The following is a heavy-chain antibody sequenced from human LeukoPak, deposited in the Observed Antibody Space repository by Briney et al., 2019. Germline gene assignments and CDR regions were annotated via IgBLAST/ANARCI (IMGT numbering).Heavy chain of an antibody. J-gene: IGHJ4*02. CDR3: VSHWNHLAH. CDR1: GFSLRNYA. Sequence: GGSLRLSCSASGFSLRNYAKHWLRQAPGKGPEYVSGMSTNGGSTYYADSVKGRFTISRDNSKNTLYLQMSSLRVEDTAVYYCVSHWNHLAHWGQGTLVTVSS. V-gene: IGHV3-64D*09. CDR2: MSTNGGST. D-gene: IGHD1-1*01.